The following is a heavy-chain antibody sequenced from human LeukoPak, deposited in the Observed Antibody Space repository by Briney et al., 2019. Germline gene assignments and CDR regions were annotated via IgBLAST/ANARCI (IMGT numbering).Heavy chain of an antibody. D-gene: IGHD5-18*01. CDR1: GFTFSNAW. Sequence: GGSLRLSCAASGFTFSNAWMSWVRQAPGKGLEWVGRIKSKTDGGTTDYAAPVKGRFTISRDDSKNTLYLQMNSLKTEDTAVYYCTTRYSYGYNYYYYMDVWGKGTTVTISS. J-gene: IGHJ6*03. CDR3: TTRYSYGYNYYYYMDV. V-gene: IGHV3-15*01. CDR2: IKSKTDGGTT.